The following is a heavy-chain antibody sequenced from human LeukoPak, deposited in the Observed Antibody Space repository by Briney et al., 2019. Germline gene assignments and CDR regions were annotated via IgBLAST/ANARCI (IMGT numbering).Heavy chain of an antibody. D-gene: IGHD5-18*01. V-gene: IGHV4-30-4*08. CDR2: IYYSGST. Sequence: SQTLSLTCTVSGGSVSSGDYYWNWIRQPPGKGLEWIGNIYYSGSTSYNPSLNSRVTISINTSKNQFSLNLNSVTAADTAVYYCARADTYLDYWGQGILVTVSS. CDR3: ARADTYLDY. CDR1: GGSVSSGDYY. J-gene: IGHJ4*02.